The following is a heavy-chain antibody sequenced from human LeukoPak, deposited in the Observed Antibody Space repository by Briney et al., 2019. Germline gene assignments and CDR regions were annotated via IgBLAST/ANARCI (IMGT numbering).Heavy chain of an antibody. CDR2: IIPIFGTA. CDR3: ARDGTDSSGPIFDY. CDR1: GGTFSSYA. D-gene: IGHD6-19*01. J-gene: IGHJ4*02. V-gene: IGHV1-69*06. Sequence: GASVKVSCKASGGTFSSYAISWVRQAPGQGLEWMGGIIPIFGTANYAQKFQGRVTITADKSTSTAYMELSSLRSEDTAVYYCARDGTDSSGPIFDYWGQGTLVTVSS.